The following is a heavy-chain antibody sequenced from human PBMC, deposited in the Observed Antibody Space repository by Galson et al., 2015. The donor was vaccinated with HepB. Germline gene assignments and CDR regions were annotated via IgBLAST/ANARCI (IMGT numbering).Heavy chain of an antibody. CDR1: GGSFSGYY. J-gene: IGHJ4*02. Sequence: ETLSLTCAVYGGSFSGYYWSWIRQPPGKGLEWIGEIKNSGYTNYNPSLKSRVTMSQDTSKNQFSLKLSSVTAADTAVYYCARVILEWFGELSTPTYFDSWSQGTPVTASS. CDR3: ARVILEWFGELSTPTYFDS. CDR2: IKNSGYT. V-gene: IGHV4-34*01. D-gene: IGHD3-10*01.